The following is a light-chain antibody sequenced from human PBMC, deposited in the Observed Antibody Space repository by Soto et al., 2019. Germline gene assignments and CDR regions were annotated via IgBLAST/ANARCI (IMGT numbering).Light chain of an antibody. Sequence: IVLTQTPGTLSLSPGERATLSCRARQSVSSSYLAWYQQKPGQAPRLLIYGAYSRATGIPDRFSGSGSGTDFTLTISRLEPEDFAVYYCQQHGSSPPWTCGQGTKVDIK. CDR2: GAY. CDR1: QSVSSSY. CDR3: QQHGSSPPWT. J-gene: IGKJ1*01. V-gene: IGKV3-20*01.